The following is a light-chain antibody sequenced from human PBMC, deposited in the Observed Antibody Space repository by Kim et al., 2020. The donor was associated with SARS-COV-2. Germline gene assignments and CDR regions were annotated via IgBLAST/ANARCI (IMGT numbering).Light chain of an antibody. V-gene: IGLV1-47*01. CDR1: GSNLGSNY. Sequence: GREVTISYSGSGSNLGSNYVYWYQQLPGTAPELLIYRNNQRPSGVPDRFSGSKSGTSASLAISGLRSEDEADYYCAACDDSLSGVVFGGGTQLTVL. J-gene: IGLJ2*01. CDR3: AACDDSLSGVV. CDR2: RNN.